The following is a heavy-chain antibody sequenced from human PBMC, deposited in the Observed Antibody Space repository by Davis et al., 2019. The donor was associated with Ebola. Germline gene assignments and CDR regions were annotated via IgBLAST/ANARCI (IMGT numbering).Heavy chain of an antibody. V-gene: IGHV3-23*01. CDR1: GFTFSTYA. CDR2: IGGSGDNT. Sequence: GESLKISCAASGFTFSTYAMSWVRQAPGKGLEWVSTIGGSGDNTYYADSVKGRFTISRDNSKNSLYLQMNSLRTEDTALYYCGKADCGGDCRVVDYWGQGTLVTVSS. J-gene: IGHJ4*02. D-gene: IGHD2-21*02. CDR3: GKADCGGDCRVVDY.